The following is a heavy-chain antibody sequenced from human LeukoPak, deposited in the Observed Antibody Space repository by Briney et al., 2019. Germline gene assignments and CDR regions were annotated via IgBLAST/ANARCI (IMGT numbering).Heavy chain of an antibody. CDR1: GLIVSSSY. J-gene: IGHJ4*02. Sequence: GGSLRLSCAASGLIVSSSYMSWVRQAPGKGLEWVSVIYSDGDTYYPGSVKGRFTISRDNSKNTLYLQMSSLRAEDTAVYYCAGDSLSPPQGDSWGQGTLVTVSS. D-gene: IGHD2/OR15-2a*01. CDR2: IYSDGDT. CDR3: AGDSLSPPQGDS. V-gene: IGHV3-53*01.